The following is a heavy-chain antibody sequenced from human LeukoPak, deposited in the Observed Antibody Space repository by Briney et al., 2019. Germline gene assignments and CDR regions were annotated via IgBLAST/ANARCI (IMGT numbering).Heavy chain of an antibody. Sequence: GGSLRLSCAASGFTFSSYAMHWVRQAPGKGLEWVAVISYDGSNKYYADSVEGRFTISRDNSKNTLYLQMNSLRAEDTAVYFCARLYDYSNYFDYWGQGTLVTVSS. D-gene: IGHD4-11*01. V-gene: IGHV3-30*04. J-gene: IGHJ4*02. CDR2: ISYDGSNK. CDR1: GFTFSSYA. CDR3: ARLYDYSNYFDY.